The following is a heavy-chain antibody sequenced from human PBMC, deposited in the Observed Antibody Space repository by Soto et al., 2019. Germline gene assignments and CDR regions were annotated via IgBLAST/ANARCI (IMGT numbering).Heavy chain of an antibody. Sequence: EVQLVESGGGLVQPGGSLRLSCAASGFTFSSYSMNWVRQAPGKGLEWVSYISSSSSTIYYADSVKGRFTISRDNAKNSLYVQMNSMRAEDTAVYYCARVITGYGYYYHYGMDVWGQGTTVTVCS. J-gene: IGHJ6*02. D-gene: IGHD5-12*01. CDR1: GFTFSSYS. CDR3: ARVITGYGYYYHYGMDV. V-gene: IGHV3-48*01. CDR2: ISSSSSTI.